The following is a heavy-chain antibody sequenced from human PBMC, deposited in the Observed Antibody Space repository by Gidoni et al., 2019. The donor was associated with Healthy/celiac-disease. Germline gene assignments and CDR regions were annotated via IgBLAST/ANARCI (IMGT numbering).Heavy chain of an antibody. CDR2: IIPIFGTA. CDR3: ARGSSYFDY. CDR1: GGTFSSYA. D-gene: IGHD6-13*01. V-gene: IGHV1-69*01. J-gene: IGHJ4*02. Sequence: QVQLVQSGAEVKTPGSSVKVSCKASGGTFSSYAISCVRQAPGQGPDGMGGIIPIFGTANYAQKFQGRVTITADESPSTAYMELSSLRSEDTAVYYCARGSSYFDYWGQGTLVTVSS.